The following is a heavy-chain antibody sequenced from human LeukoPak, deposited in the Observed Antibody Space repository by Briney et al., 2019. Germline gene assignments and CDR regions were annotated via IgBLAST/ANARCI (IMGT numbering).Heavy chain of an antibody. Sequence: SETLSLTCTVSGYSISSGYYWGWIRQPPGKGLEWIGSIYHSGSTNYNPSLKSRVTISVDTSKNQFSLKLSSVTAADTAVYYCARGTRWFDPWGQGTLVTVSS. CDR2: IYHSGST. CDR1: GYSISSGYY. V-gene: IGHV4-38-2*02. J-gene: IGHJ5*02. CDR3: ARGTRWFDP.